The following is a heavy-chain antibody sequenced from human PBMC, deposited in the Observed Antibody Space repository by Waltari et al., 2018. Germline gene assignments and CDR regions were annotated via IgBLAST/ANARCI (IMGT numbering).Heavy chain of an antibody. D-gene: IGHD1-26*01. CDR1: GFTFSAYY. Sequence: EVQLVESGGGLVQPGGSLRLSCAVSGFTFSAYYMDWVRQAPGKGLEWVARSRNKANSYTTEYAASVKGRFTISRDDSKNSLNLQMNSPETDDTAVYFCARAFQYGGTSHFDDWGQGTLVTVSS. CDR3: ARAFQYGGTSHFDD. CDR2: SRNKANSYTT. J-gene: IGHJ4*02. V-gene: IGHV3-72*01.